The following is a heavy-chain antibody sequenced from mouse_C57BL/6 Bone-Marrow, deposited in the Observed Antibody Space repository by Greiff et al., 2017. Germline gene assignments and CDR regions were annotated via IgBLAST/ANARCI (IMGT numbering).Heavy chain of an antibody. CDR3: ARSYYGSSHYYAMDY. D-gene: IGHD1-1*01. J-gene: IGHJ4*01. CDR2: IWSGGST. Sequence: QVQLKQSGPGLVQPSQSLSITCPVSGFSLTSYGVHWVRQSPGKGLEWLGVIWSGGSTDYNAAFISRLSISKDNSKSQVFFKMNSLQADDTAIYYCARSYYGSSHYYAMDYWGQGTSVTVSS. V-gene: IGHV2-2*01. CDR1: GFSLTSYG.